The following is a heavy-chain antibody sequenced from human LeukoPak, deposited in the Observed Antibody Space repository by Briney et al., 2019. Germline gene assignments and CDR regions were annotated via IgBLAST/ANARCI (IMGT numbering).Heavy chain of an antibody. CDR3: ARELLPETYLLWFGELADGMDV. J-gene: IGHJ6*04. D-gene: IGHD3-10*01. V-gene: IGHV3-30*04. CDR1: RFTFSSYA. Sequence: GGSLRLSCAASRFTFSSYAMHWVRQAPGKGLEWVAVISYDGSNKYYADSVKGRFTISRDNSKNTLYLQMNSLRAEDTAVYYCARELLPETYLLWFGELADGMDVWGKGTTVTVSS. CDR2: ISYDGSNK.